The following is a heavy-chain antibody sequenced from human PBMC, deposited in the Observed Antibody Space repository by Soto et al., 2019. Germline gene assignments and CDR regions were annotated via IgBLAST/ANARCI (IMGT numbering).Heavy chain of an antibody. CDR3: ARGGSWYET. V-gene: IGHV1-2*06. D-gene: IGHD6-13*01. CDR1: GSRFTAHF. J-gene: IGHJ5*02. CDR2: INPNSGDT. Sequence: QVQLVQSGAEVKRSGASVKVSCKASGSRFTAHFMHWVRQAPGQGLEWMGRINPNSGDTNYSPKFQGRLTMTRDTSTVTVYMELRSLTSHDTAVYYCARGGSWYETWGQGTRVAVSS.